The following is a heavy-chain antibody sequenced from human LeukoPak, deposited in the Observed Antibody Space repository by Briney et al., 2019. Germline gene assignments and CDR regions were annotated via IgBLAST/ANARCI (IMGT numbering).Heavy chain of an antibody. Sequence: SVKVSCKASGGTFSSYAISWVRQAPGQGLEWMGGIIPIFGTANYAQKFQGRVTITTDESTSTAYMELSSLRSEDTAVYYCGVVPAAIGAIYYYYYMDVWGKGTTVTVSS. CDR3: GVVPAAIGAIYYYYYMDV. V-gene: IGHV1-69*05. J-gene: IGHJ6*03. CDR2: IIPIFGTA. D-gene: IGHD2-2*02. CDR1: GGTFSSYA.